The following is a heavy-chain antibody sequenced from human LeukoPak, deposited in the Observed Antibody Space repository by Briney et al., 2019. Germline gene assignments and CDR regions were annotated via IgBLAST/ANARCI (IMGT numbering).Heavy chain of an antibody. CDR1: GFTFSSYS. J-gene: IGHJ6*03. CDR3: ARHGSYGTNYYYYMDV. D-gene: IGHD5-18*01. CDR2: ISSSSSYI. V-gene: IGHV3-21*01. Sequence: GGSLRLSCAASGFTFSSYSMNWVRQAPGKGLEWVSSISSSSSYIYYADSVKGRFTISRDNAKNSLYLQMNSLGAEDTAVYYCARHGSYGTNYYYYMDVWGKGTTVTVSS.